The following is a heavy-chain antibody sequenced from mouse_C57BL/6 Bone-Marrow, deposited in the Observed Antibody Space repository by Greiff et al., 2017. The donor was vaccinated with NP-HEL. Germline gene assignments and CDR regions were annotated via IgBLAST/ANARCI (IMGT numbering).Heavy chain of an antibody. CDR2: ISSGGSYT. V-gene: IGHV5-6*01. D-gene: IGHD5-5*01. Sequence: EVKLVESGGDLVKPGGSLKLSCAASGFTFSSYGMSWVRQTPDKRLEWVATISSGGSYTSYPDSVKGRFTISRDNAKNTLYLQMSSLKSEDTSMYYCATTPLAMDYWGQGTSVTVSS. CDR3: ATTPLAMDY. J-gene: IGHJ4*01. CDR1: GFTFSSYG.